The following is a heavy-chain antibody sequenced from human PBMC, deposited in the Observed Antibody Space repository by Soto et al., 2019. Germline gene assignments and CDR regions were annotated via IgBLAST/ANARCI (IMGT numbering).Heavy chain of an antibody. J-gene: IGHJ4*02. V-gene: IGHV1-69*06. CDR1: GGIFGSHG. Sequence: QVQLIQSEAEVKKPGSSVRVSCTASGGIFGSHGFSWVRQAPGQRLEWVGGFIPIFRTLTYTEKFQARVTMASDTSTSTVYVELSSLTSEDTAVYYCARGGPDLATIGSFDYWGQGTLVTVSS. CDR3: ARGGPDLATIGSFDY. CDR2: FIPIFRTL. D-gene: IGHD3-16*01.